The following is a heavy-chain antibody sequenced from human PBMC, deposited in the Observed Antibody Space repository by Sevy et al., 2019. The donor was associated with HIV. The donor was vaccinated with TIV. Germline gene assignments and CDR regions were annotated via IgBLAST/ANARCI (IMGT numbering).Heavy chain of an antibody. J-gene: IGHJ4*02. CDR2: ISGSGDYT. V-gene: IGHV3-23*01. CDR3: ARRGYTSGWYADY. D-gene: IGHD6-19*01. Sequence: GGSLRLSCAASRFTFSSHAMSWVRQAPGKGLEWVSAISGSGDYTYYADSVKGRFTISRDNSKNTLHLQMNSLRAEDTAVFYCARRGYTSGWYADYWGQGTLVTVSS. CDR1: RFTFSSHA.